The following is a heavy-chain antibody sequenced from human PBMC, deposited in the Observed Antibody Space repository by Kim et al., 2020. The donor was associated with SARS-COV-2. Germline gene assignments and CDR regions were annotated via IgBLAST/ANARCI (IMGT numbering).Heavy chain of an antibody. D-gene: IGHD6-19*01. Sequence: GGSLRLSCAASGFTFSTYWMRWVRQAPGKGLEWVAQISEDGSETYYVDSVRGRFTISRDNAKNSLSLQMNSLRGEDAALYYCARDKLVGAVTGSSFHYWGQGALVTVSS. V-gene: IGHV3-7*01. CDR2: ISEDGSET. CDR1: GFTFSTYW. J-gene: IGHJ4*02. CDR3: ARDKLVGAVTGSSFHY.